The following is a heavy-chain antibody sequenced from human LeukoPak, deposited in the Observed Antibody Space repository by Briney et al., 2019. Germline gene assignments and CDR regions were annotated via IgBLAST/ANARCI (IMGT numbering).Heavy chain of an antibody. Sequence: KASETLSLTCTVSGGSISSYYWGWIRQPPGKGLEWIGSIYYSGSTYYNPSLKSRVTISVDTSKNQFSLKLSSVTAADTAVYYCARQSPPDPWELLAFDIWGQGTMVTVSS. CDR2: IYYSGST. J-gene: IGHJ3*02. CDR1: GGSISSYY. V-gene: IGHV4-39*01. D-gene: IGHD1-26*01. CDR3: ARQSPPDPWELLAFDI.